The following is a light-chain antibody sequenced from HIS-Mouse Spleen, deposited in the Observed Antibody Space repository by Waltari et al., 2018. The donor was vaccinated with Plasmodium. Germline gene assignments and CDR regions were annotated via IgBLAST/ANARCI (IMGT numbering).Light chain of an antibody. CDR1: QSVSSSY. Sequence: EIVRRHSPATLSWSPGERATLPCRASQSVSSSYLSWYQQKPGQAPRLLIYGASTRATGIPARFSGSGSGTDFTLTISSLQPEDFAVYYCQQDYNLPYTFGQGTKLEIK. CDR2: GAS. CDR3: QQDYNLPYT. J-gene: IGKJ2*01. V-gene: IGKV3D-7*01.